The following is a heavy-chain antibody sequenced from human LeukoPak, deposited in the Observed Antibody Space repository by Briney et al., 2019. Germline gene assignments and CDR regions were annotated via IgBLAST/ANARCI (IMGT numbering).Heavy chain of an antibody. CDR3: ARHDSGSYFDAFDI. CDR1: GGSISSYY. J-gene: IGHJ3*02. Sequence: SETLSVTCTVSGGSISSYYWSWIRQPPGKGLEWIGYIYYSGSTNYNPSLKSRVTISVDTSKNQFSLKLSSVTAADTAVYYCARHDSGSYFDAFDIWGQGTMVTVSS. CDR2: IYYSGST. D-gene: IGHD1-26*01. V-gene: IGHV4-59*08.